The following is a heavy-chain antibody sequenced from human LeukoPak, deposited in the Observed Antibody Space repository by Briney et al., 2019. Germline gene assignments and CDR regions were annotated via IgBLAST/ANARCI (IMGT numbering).Heavy chain of an antibody. CDR1: GGSFSGYY. V-gene: IGHV4-34*01. D-gene: IGHD5-12*01. J-gene: IGHJ4*02. CDR3: ARGKRWLRWEGVDY. Sequence: SETLSLTCAVYGGSFSGYYWSWIRQPPGKGLEWIGEINHSGSTNYNPSLKSRVTISVDTSKNQFSLKLSSVTAADTAVYYCARGKRWLRWEGVDYWGQGTLVTVSS. CDR2: INHSGST.